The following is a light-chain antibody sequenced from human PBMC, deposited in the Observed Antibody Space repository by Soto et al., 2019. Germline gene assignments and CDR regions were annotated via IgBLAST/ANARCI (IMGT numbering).Light chain of an antibody. J-gene: IGKJ4*01. CDR3: KQRTNWPLT. CDR1: QSVDKY. CDR2: DAS. V-gene: IGKV3-11*01. Sequence: PGERATLSCRASQSVDKYLVWYQQKPGQAPRLLIYDASSRATGIPARFSGSGSGTDFSLTITSLEPEDFAVYYCKQRTNWPLTFGGGTKLEIK.